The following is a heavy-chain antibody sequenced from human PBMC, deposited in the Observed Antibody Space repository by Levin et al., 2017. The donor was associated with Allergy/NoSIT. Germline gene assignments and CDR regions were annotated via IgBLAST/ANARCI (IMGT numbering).Heavy chain of an antibody. J-gene: IGHJ6*02. Sequence: SETLSLTCTVSGGSISSGDYYWSWIRQPPGKGLEWIGYIYYSGSTYYNPSLKSRVTISVDTSKNQFSLKLSSVTAADTAVYYCVRGIAAAGGGYYYYYGMDGWGQGTTVTVSS. V-gene: IGHV4-30-4*01. CDR3: VRGIAAAGGGYYYYYGMDG. CDR2: IYYSGST. CDR1: GGSISSGDYY. D-gene: IGHD6-13*01.